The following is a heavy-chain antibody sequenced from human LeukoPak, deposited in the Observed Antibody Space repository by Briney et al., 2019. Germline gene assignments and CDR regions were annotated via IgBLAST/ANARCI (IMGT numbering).Heavy chain of an antibody. J-gene: IGHJ3*02. V-gene: IGHV4-34*01. CDR2: INHSGST. CDR3: ARGVKRHYGSGSYHPDAFDI. CDR1: GGSFSGYY. D-gene: IGHD3-10*01. Sequence: SETLSLTCAVYGGSFSGYYWSWIRQPPGKGLEWIGEINHSGSTNYNPSLKSRVTISVDTSKNQFSLKLSSVTAADTAVYYCARGVKRHYGSGSYHPDAFDIWGQGTMVTVSS.